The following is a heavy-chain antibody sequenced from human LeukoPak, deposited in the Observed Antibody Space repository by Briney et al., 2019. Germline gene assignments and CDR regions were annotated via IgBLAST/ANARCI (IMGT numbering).Heavy chain of an antibody. CDR3: ARDHDWGADY. J-gene: IGHJ4*02. CDR2: INGKRGDT. V-gene: IGHV1-2*02. CDR1: GFTFTDHY. D-gene: IGHD7-27*01. Sequence: ASVKVSCRAAGFTFTDHYRHGVRQAPGQGLEWMGWINGKRGDTNYAQNFQDRVTMTRDTSTSTVYMELSRLTVDDTAVYYCARDHDWGADYWGQGTLVTVSS.